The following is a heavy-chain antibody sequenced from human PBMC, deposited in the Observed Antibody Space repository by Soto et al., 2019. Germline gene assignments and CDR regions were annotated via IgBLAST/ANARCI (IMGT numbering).Heavy chain of an antibody. D-gene: IGHD3-3*01. CDR1: GGSTSSGDYY. J-gene: IGHJ5*02. CDR3: ARSRISIFGILIIGSSFDP. CDR2: IYYSGSS. Sequence: KASETLSLTCTVSGGSTSSGDYYWSWIRQPPGKGLEWIGYIYYSGSSYYNPSLKSRVSISIDTSKNQFSLKLSSVTAADTAVYYCARSRISIFGILIIGSSFDPWGQGSLVTVSS. V-gene: IGHV4-30-4*01.